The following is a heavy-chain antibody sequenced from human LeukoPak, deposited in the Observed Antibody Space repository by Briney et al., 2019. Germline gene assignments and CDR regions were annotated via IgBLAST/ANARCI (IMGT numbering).Heavy chain of an antibody. J-gene: IGHJ4*02. CDR2: IYPGDSDT. CDR3: ARVPLRKHIVVVTAIPFDY. CDR1: GYPFTSYW. V-gene: IGHV5-51*01. D-gene: IGHD2-21*02. Sequence: GEALKISCKGSGYPFTSYWIAWVRQMPGKGLEWMGIIYPGDSDTRYSPSFQGQVTISADKSIRTAYLQWSSLKAPDTAMYYCARVPLRKHIVVVTAIPFDYWGQGTLVTVSS.